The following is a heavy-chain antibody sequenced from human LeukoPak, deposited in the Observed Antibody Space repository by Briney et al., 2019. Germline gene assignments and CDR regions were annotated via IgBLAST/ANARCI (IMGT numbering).Heavy chain of an antibody. CDR3: ARGLVEMGPRMDV. D-gene: IGHD5-24*01. CDR1: GGSFSASY. J-gene: IGHJ6*02. Sequence: SETLSLTCAIYGGSFSASYWSWIRQPPGKGLEWIAEINHSGSTNYNPSLKSRVTISVDTSKKQFSLKLNSVTAADTAVYYCARGLVEMGPRMDVWGQGTTVTVSS. V-gene: IGHV4-34*01. CDR2: INHSGST.